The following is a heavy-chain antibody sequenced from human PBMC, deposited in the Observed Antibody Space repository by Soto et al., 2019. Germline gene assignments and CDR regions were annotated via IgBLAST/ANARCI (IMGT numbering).Heavy chain of an antibody. CDR2: IKSKTDGGTT. D-gene: IGHD4-17*01. J-gene: IGHJ3*02. V-gene: IGHV3-15*07. CDR3: TTVYSTVVTRVAEDAFDI. CDR1: GFTFSNAW. Sequence: PGGSLRLSCAASGFTFSNAWMNWVRQAPGKGLEWVGRIKSKTDGGTTDYAAPVKGRFTISRDDSKNTLYLQMNSLKTEDTAVYYCTTVYSTVVTRVAEDAFDIWGQGTMVTVSS.